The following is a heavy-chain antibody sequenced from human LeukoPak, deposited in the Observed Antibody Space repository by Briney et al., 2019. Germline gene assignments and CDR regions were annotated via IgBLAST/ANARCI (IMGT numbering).Heavy chain of an antibody. J-gene: IGHJ3*02. Sequence: SSGTLSLTCAISDGSLDSSGWWTWVRQPPGKGLEWVGEISHTGSTKFNPSLQSRVIISGDMSKNQFSLNLTSVTAADTAVYFCARLGVYNRSPRAFDIWGHGTMVTVSS. CDR2: ISHTGST. D-gene: IGHD1-14*01. CDR3: ARLGVYNRSPRAFDI. V-gene: IGHV4-4*02. CDR1: DGSLDSSGW.